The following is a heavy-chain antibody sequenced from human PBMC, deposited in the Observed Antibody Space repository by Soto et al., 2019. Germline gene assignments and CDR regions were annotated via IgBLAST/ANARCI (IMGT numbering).Heavy chain of an antibody. V-gene: IGHV4-59*01. CDR1: GGSISSYY. Sequence: QVQLQESGPGLVKPSETLSLTCTVSGGSISSYYWSWIRQPPGKGLEWIGYIYYSGSTNYNPSLKIRVTISVDTSKNQFSLKLSSVTAADTAVYYCARDKGTVTTSPRYYGMDVWGQGTTVTVSS. D-gene: IGHD4-17*01. CDR2: IYYSGST. CDR3: ARDKGTVTTSPRYYGMDV. J-gene: IGHJ6*02.